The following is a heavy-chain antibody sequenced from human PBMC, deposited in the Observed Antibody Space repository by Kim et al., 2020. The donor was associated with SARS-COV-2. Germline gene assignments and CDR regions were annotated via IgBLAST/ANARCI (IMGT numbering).Heavy chain of an antibody. J-gene: IGHJ3*02. CDR1: GFTFSSYW. Sequence: GGSLRLSCEASGFTFSSYWMSWGRQAPGKGLERVANIKQDGSEKYYVDSVKGRFTISRDNAKNSLYLQMNSLRAEDTAVYYCARSSAGELLWFGELLNGAFDIWGQGTMVTVSS. CDR3: ARSSAGELLWFGELLNGAFDI. CDR2: IKQDGSEK. D-gene: IGHD3-10*01. V-gene: IGHV3-7*01.